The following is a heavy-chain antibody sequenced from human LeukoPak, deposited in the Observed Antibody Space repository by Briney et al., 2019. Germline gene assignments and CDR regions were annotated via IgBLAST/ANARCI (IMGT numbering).Heavy chain of an antibody. V-gene: IGHV3-23*01. Sequence: GGTLRLSCAASGFTFSNHGMNWVRQAPGKGLEWVSGISPSGDITYYADSVKGRFTISRDNSKNTLYLEVISLTAEDTAVYYCAKDPLLNYYDSSGDRYWGQGTLVTVSS. CDR1: GFTFSNHG. CDR2: ISPSGDIT. J-gene: IGHJ4*02. D-gene: IGHD3-22*01. CDR3: AKDPLLNYYDSSGDRY.